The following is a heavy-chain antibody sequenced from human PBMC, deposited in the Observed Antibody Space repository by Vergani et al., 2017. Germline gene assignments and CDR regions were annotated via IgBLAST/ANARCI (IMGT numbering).Heavy chain of an antibody. Sequence: EVQLVQSGAEVKKPGESLRISCKGSGYSFTSYWISWVRQMPGKGLEWMGRIDPSDSYTNYSPSFQGHVTISADKSISTAYLQWSSLKASDTAMYYCARAGHLNYYYYGMDVWGQGTTVTVSS. J-gene: IGHJ6*02. CDR1: GYSFTSYW. CDR2: IDPSDSYT. V-gene: IGHV5-10-1*03. CDR3: ARAGHLNYYYYGMDV.